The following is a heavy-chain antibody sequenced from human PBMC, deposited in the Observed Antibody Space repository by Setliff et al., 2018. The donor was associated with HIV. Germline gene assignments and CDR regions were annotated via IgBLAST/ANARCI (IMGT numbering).Heavy chain of an antibody. J-gene: IGHJ3*02. V-gene: IGHV1-24*01. D-gene: IGHD3-9*01. Sequence: ASVKVSCKVSGYSLTELSIHWVRQATGEGLEWMGGFDPEDDETVYAEKFQGRVTMTEDTSTDTAYMALSSLRSEDTAMYYCATSGFYDILTGPTPGVFDIWGQGTMVTVSS. CDR2: FDPEDDET. CDR3: ATSGFYDILTGPTPGVFDI. CDR1: GYSLTELS.